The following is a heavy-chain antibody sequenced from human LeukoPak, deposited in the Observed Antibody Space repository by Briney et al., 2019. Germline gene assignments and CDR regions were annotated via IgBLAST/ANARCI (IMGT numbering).Heavy chain of an antibody. CDR3: TREGVYSPDGSGYHRHAFDM. CDR2: IIPTLDVA. V-gene: IGHV1-69*04. J-gene: IGHJ3*02. CDR1: GGTFSSYA. Sequence: SVKVSCKASGGTFSSYAITWVRQAPGQGLEWMGRIIPTLDVANFAQKFKGRVTITADRSTNTAHLELSSLRSEDTAVYYCTREGVYSPDGSGYHRHAFDMWGKGTVVIVST. D-gene: IGHD3-22*01.